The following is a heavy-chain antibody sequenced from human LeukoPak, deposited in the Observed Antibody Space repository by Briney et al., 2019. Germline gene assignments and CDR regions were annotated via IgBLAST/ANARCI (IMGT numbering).Heavy chain of an antibody. V-gene: IGHV1-18*01. CDR1: GYTFTIYG. CDR2: ISAYNGNT. CDR3: ARGRIMITFGGVIAPCAFDI. D-gene: IGHD3-16*02. Sequence: ASVKVSCKASGYTFTIYGISWVRQAPGQGLEWMGWISAYNGNTNYAQKLQGRVTMTTDTSTSTAYMELRSLRSDDTAVYYCARGRIMITFGGVIAPCAFDIWGQGTMVTVSS. J-gene: IGHJ3*02.